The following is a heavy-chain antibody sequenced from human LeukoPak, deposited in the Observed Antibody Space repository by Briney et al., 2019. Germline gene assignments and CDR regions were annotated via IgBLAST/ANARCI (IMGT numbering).Heavy chain of an antibody. V-gene: IGHV5-51*01. Sequence: GESLKISCKCSGFDFTAYGIAWVRQMPGKGLEWMGNIYPGGSNGRYSPSFQGQVTMSADKSITTVYLQWSSLKASDTAMCYCAGHFHSAWFGFWGQGSLVTVSS. CDR3: AGHFHSAWFGF. CDR2: IYPGGSNG. D-gene: IGHD5-18*01. CDR1: GFDFTAYG. J-gene: IGHJ4*02.